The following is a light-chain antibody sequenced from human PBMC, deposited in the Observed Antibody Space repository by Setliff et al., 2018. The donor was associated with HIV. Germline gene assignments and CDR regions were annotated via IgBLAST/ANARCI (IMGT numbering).Light chain of an antibody. Sequence: QSALTQPASVSGSPGQSITISCTGTSSDVGGYKYVYWYQQHPGKAPKLMIYEVSNRPSGISNRFSGSKSGNTASLPISGLQAEDEADYYCSSYTSRNTLVFGTGTKVTVL. V-gene: IGLV2-14*01. CDR2: EVS. CDR1: SSDVGGYKY. J-gene: IGLJ1*01. CDR3: SSYTSRNTLV.